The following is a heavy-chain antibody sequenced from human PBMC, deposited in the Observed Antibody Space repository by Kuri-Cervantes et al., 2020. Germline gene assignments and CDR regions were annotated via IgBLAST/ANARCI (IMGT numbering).Heavy chain of an antibody. V-gene: IGHV3-30-3*01. J-gene: IGHJ1*01. CDR3: ARDLYGSGTETH. CDR2: ISYGGSNK. CDR1: GFTFSSYA. Sequence: GESLKISCAASGFTFSSYAMHWVRQAPGKGLEWVAVISYGGSNKYYADSVKGRFTISRDNSKNTLYLQMNSLRAEDTAVYYCARDLYGSGTETHWGQGTLVTVSS. D-gene: IGHD3-10*01.